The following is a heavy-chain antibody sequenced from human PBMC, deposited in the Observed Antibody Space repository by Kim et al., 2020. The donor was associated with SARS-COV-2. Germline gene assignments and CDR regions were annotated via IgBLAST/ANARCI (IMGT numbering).Heavy chain of an antibody. CDR2: IWYDGSNK. D-gene: IGHD6-19*01. Sequence: GGSLRLSCAASGFTFSSYGMHWVRQAPGKGLEWVAVIWYDGSNKYYADSVKGRFTISRDNSKNTLYLQMNSLRAEDTTVYYCARSLLAVAGSPAYYGMDVWGQGTTVTVSS. CDR3: ARSLLAVAGSPAYYGMDV. J-gene: IGHJ6*02. V-gene: IGHV3-33*01. CDR1: GFTFSSYG.